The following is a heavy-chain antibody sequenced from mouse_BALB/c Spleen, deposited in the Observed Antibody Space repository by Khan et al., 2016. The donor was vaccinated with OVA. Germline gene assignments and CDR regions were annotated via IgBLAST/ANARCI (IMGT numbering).Heavy chain of an antibody. D-gene: IGHD3-2*02. CDR3: AREEALCYFDY. Sequence: QVQLKESGAELVRPGPSVKLSCKTSGYTFTSYWIHWVQQTPGQGLEWIARIYPGTDNTYYNENFKDKPTITTNKSTSTVNLQLSSLKTDDSAVFYCAREEALCYFDYWGQGTTLTVSA. J-gene: IGHJ2*01. V-gene: IGHV1-76*01. CDR2: IYPGTDNT. CDR1: GYTFTSYW.